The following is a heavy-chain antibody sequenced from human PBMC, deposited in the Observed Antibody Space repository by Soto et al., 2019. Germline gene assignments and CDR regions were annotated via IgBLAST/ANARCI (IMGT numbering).Heavy chain of an antibody. CDR3: ARGDIVVVPAQTPTPNWFDP. J-gene: IGHJ5*02. CDR2: IIPIFGTA. V-gene: IGHV1-69*13. D-gene: IGHD2-2*01. CDR1: GCTFRSYA. Sequence: SVKVSCKASGCTFRSYAISWVRQAPGQGLEWMGGIIPIFGTANYAQKLQGRVTITADGSTSTAYMELSSLRSDDKAVYYCARGDIVVVPAQTPTPNWFDPWGQGPLVTASS.